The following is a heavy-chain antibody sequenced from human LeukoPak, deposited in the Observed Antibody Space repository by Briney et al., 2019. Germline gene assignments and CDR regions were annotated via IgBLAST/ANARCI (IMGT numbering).Heavy chain of an antibody. V-gene: IGHV1-18*01. Sequence: ASVKVSCKASGGTFSSYAISWVRQAPGQGLEWMGWISAYNGNTNYAQKLQGRVTMTTDTSTSTAYMELRSLRSDDTAVYYCARDDGAYSGSYYFDYWGQGTLVTVSS. J-gene: IGHJ4*02. CDR3: ARDDGAYSGSYYFDY. D-gene: IGHD1-26*01. CDR1: GGTFSSYA. CDR2: ISAYNGNT.